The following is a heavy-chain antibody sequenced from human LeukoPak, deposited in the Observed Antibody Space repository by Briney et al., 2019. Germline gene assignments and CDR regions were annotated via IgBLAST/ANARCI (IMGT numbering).Heavy chain of an antibody. D-gene: IGHD4-17*01. V-gene: IGHV3-30*02. J-gene: IGHJ4*02. CDR3: AKESPPYGGGYFDY. CDR1: GFTFSSYG. CDR2: IRYDGCNK. Sequence: GGSLRLSCAASGFTFSSYGMHWVRQAPGKGLEWVAFIRYDGCNKYYADSVKGRFTISRDNSKNTLYLQMNSLRAEDTAVYYCAKESPPYGGGYFDYWGQGTLVTVSS.